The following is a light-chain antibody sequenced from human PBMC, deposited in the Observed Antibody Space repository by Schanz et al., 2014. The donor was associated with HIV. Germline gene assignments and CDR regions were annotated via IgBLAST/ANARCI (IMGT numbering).Light chain of an antibody. CDR2: GNS. CDR3: AAWDDSLNGVV. J-gene: IGLJ2*01. V-gene: IGLV1-40*01. CDR1: RSNIGAGYA. Sequence: QPVLTQPPSVSGAPGQRVTISCTGSRSNIGAGYAVHWYQQLPGTAPKLLIYGNSNRPSGVPDRFSGSKSGTSASLAISGLQSADEAEYYCAAWDDSLNGVVFGGGTKLTVL.